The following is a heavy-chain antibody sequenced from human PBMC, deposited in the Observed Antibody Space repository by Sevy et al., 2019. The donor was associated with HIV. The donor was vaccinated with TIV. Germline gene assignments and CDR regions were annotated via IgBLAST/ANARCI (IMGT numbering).Heavy chain of an antibody. CDR2: IWYDGSNK. D-gene: IGHD2-2*02. V-gene: IGHV3-33*01. Sequence: GGSLRLSCAASGFTFSSYGMHWVRQAPGKGLEWVAVIWYDGSNKYYADSVKGRFTISRDNSKNMLYLQMNSLRAEDTAVYYCARDGGIVVVPAAIGLPFDYWGQGTLVTVSS. CDR1: GFTFSSYG. CDR3: ARDGGIVVVPAAIGLPFDY. J-gene: IGHJ4*02.